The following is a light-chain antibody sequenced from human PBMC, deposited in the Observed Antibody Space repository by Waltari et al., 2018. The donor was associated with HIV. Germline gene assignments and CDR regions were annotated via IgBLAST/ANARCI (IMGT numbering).Light chain of an antibody. CDR3: SSYTSSSTLYV. J-gene: IGLJ1*01. CDR1: RRDVGGYNY. V-gene: IGLV2-14*01. CDR2: EVS. Sequence: QSALTQPASVSGSPGQSITISCTGTRRDVGGYNYFSWYQQHPGKAPKLMIYEVSNRPSGVSNRFSGSKSGNTASLTISGLQAEDEADYYCSSYTSSSTLYVFGTGTKVTVL.